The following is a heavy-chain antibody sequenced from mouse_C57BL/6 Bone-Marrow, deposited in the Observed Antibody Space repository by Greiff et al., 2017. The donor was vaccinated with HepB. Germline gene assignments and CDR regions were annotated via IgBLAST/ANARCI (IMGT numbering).Heavy chain of an antibody. CDR1: GYTFTSYW. CDR3: AHDGYYSWFAY. J-gene: IGHJ3*01. CDR2: IDPNSGGT. D-gene: IGHD2-3*01. Sequence: QVQLKEPGAELVKPGASVKLSCKASGYTFTSYWMHWVKQRPGRGLEWIGRIDPNSGGTKYNEKFKSKATLTVDKPSSTAYMQLSSLTSEDSAVYDCAHDGYYSWFAYWGQGTLVTVSA. V-gene: IGHV1-72*01.